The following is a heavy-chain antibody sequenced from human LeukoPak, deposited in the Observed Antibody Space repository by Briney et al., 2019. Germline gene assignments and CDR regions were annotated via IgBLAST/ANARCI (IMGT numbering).Heavy chain of an antibody. Sequence: SETLSLTCTVSGGSISSYYWTWIRQSAGKGLEWVGRINTSGSTNYNPSLRSRVTISANTSNNQCSLHLTSVTAADMAVYSCAREGGGPRWLDPWGQGTLVTVSS. D-gene: IGHD6-25*01. V-gene: IGHV4-4*07. CDR1: GGSISSYY. J-gene: IGHJ5*02. CDR3: AREGGGPRWLDP. CDR2: INTSGST.